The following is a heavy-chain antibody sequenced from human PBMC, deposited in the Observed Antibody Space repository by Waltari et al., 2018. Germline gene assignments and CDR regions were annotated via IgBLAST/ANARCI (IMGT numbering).Heavy chain of an antibody. J-gene: IGHJ4*02. Sequence: EVQLVESGGVVVQPGGALRLSCAASVFTFADYTMHWVRNAPGKGLEWVSLISWDGGSTYYADSVKGRFTISRDNSKNSLYLQMNSLRTEDTALYYCAKGKSGSYLWYFDYWGQGTLVTVSS. CDR2: ISWDGGST. CDR3: AKGKSGSYLWYFDY. CDR1: VFTFADYT. D-gene: IGHD1-26*01. V-gene: IGHV3-43*01.